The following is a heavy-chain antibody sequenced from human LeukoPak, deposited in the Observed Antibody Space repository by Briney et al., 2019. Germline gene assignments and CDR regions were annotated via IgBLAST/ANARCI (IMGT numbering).Heavy chain of an antibody. Sequence: GGSLRLSCAASGFTVSSNYMSWVRQAPGKGLEWVSVIYSGGSTYYADSVKGRFTISRGNSKNTLYLQMNSLRAEDTAVYYCARSRGDYYDSSGYYFECYFDYWGQGTLVTVSS. CDR2: IYSGGST. D-gene: IGHD3-22*01. V-gene: IGHV3-66*01. CDR3: ARSRGDYYDSSGYYFECYFDY. CDR1: GFTVSSNY. J-gene: IGHJ4*02.